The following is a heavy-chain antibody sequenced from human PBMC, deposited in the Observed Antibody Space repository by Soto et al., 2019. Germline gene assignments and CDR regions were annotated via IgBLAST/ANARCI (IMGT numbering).Heavy chain of an antibody. Sequence: SETLSLTCAVYGGSFSGYYWSWIRQPPGKGLEWIGEINHSGSTNYNPSLKSRVTISVDTSKNQFSLKLSSVTAADTAVYYCARGLGLTTSIRYYYYGMDVWGQGTTVTVSS. J-gene: IGHJ6*02. CDR1: GGSFSGYY. V-gene: IGHV4-34*01. CDR3: ARGLGLTTSIRYYYYGMDV. CDR2: INHSGST. D-gene: IGHD4-4*01.